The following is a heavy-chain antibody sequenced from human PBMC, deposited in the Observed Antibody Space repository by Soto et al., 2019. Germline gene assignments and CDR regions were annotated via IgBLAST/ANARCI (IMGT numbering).Heavy chain of an antibody. CDR1: GGSISSYY. CDR3: ARVERNWVSR. J-gene: IGHJ4*02. CDR2: IYTSGST. V-gene: IGHV4-4*07. Sequence: QVQLQESGPGLVKPSETLSLTCTVSGGSISSYYWSWIRQPAGKGLVWIGRIYTSGSTNYNPSLKSRVTMSGDTAKNQFSLKLSSVTAADTAVYYCARVERNWVSRWGQGTLVTVSS. D-gene: IGHD7-27*01.